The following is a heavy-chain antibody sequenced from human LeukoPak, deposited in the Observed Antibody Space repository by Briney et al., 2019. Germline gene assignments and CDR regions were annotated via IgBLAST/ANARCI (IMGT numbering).Heavy chain of an antibody. V-gene: IGHV1-18*01. CDR1: GYTFTSNG. CDR3: ASVNRMVRGVINYYYGMDV. J-gene: IGHJ6*02. Sequence: ASVKVSCKATGYTFTSNGISVVCQAPGQGLEWMGWISAYNGNTNYAQKLQGGVTMTTDPSTSTVYMELRSLRSDDTAVYYCASVNRMVRGVINYYYGMDVWGQGTTVTVSS. CDR2: ISAYNGNT. D-gene: IGHD3-10*01.